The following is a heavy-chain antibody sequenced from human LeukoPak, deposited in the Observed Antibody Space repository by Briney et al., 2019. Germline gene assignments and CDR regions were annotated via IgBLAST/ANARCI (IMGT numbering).Heavy chain of an antibody. J-gene: IGHJ4*02. V-gene: IGHV3-30*02. Sequence: PGGSLRLSCAASGFTFSSYGMHWVRQAPGKGLEWVAYTSSDERNIKYADSVMGRFTVSRDNSKSTLYLEMNGLRVDDTAVYYCAKDGSWSYTDWGQGTLVTVSS. CDR3: AKDGSWSYTD. D-gene: IGHD3-10*01. CDR2: TSSDERNI. CDR1: GFTFSSYG.